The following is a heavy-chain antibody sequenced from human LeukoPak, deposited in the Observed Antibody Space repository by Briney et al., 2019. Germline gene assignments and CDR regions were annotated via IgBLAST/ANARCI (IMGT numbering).Heavy chain of an antibody. Sequence: PGGSLRLSCAASGFTVSSSYMRWVRQAPGKGLEWVSVIYSGGSTYYADSVKGRFTISRDNSKNTLYLQMNSLRAEDTAVYYCARDSVRSYYDSSGYYPYWGQGTLVTVSS. D-gene: IGHD3-22*01. V-gene: IGHV3-66*02. CDR3: ARDSVRSYYDSSGYYPY. J-gene: IGHJ4*02. CDR1: GFTVSSSY. CDR2: IYSGGST.